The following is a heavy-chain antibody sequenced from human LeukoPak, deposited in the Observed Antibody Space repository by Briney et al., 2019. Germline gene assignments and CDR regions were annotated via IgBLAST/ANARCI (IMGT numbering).Heavy chain of an antibody. J-gene: IGHJ4*02. Sequence: GGSLRLSCTASGFTFGDYVMTWVRQAPGKGLEWVGFIRSKAYGGTTEYAASVKGRFTISRDDSNSIAYLQMNSLKIEDTAVYYCTRDTTPYYWGQGTLVTVSS. CDR3: TRDTTPYY. D-gene: IGHD2-15*01. V-gene: IGHV3-49*04. CDR2: IRSKAYGGTT. CDR1: GFTFGDYV.